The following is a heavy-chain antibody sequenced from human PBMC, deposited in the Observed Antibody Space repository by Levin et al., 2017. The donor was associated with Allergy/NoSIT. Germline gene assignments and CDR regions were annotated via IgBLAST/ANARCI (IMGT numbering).Heavy chain of an antibody. J-gene: IGHJ4*02. V-gene: IGHV5-51*01. CDR3: ARRDAYNFWFFDY. CDR1: GYRFTNYW. D-gene: IGHD5-24*01. CDR2: IYGGDSDT. Sequence: GESLKISCKASGYRFTNYWIGWVRQMPGKGLEWMGIIYGGDSDTRYSPSFHGQVIISADKSLPTAYLQWNRLKASDTAMDYCARRDAYNFWFFDYWGQGTLVTVSS.